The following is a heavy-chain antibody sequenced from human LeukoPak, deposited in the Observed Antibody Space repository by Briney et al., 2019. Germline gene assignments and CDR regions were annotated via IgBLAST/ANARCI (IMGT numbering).Heavy chain of an antibody. J-gene: IGHJ3*01. D-gene: IGHD6-13*01. CDR3: AKGAFWFRGWQQLVRGAFEARNHDAFDL. CDR1: GFTFSSYG. Sequence: GGSLRLSCAASGFTFSSYGMHWVRQAPGKGLEWVAFIRYDGSNKYYADSVKGRFTISRDNSKNTLYLQMNSLRAEDTAVYYCAKGAFWFRGWQQLVRGAFEARNHDAFDLWGQGTMVTVSS. V-gene: IGHV3-30*02. CDR2: IRYDGSNK.